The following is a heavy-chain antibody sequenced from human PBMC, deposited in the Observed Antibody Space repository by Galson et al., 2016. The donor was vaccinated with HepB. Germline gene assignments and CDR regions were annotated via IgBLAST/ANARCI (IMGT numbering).Heavy chain of an antibody. V-gene: IGHV1-46*01. CDR3: ARGGIYSSGWYESFDY. J-gene: IGHJ4*02. Sequence: SVKVSCKASGYMFTGYYMHWVRQAPGQGFEWMAVVAPSGGSKSYAQNFEGRVTVTSDTSTSTVYMGLRSLRSDDTAVYYCARGGIYSSGWYESFDYWGQGTLVTVSS. D-gene: IGHD6-19*01. CDR2: VAPSGGSK. CDR1: GYMFTGYY.